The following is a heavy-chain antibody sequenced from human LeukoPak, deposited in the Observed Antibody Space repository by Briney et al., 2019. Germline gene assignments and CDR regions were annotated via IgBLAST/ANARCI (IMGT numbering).Heavy chain of an antibody. CDR2: ISGSGGNT. J-gene: IGHJ4*02. D-gene: IGHD4-17*01. V-gene: IGHV3-23*01. CDR1: GFTFSSYA. CDR3: AKRAVTTVTQIDY. Sequence: GGSLRLSCAASGFTFSSYAMSWVRQAPGKGLEWVSAISGSGGNTYYADSVKGRFTISRDNSKNTLFLQMNSLRAEDTAVYFCAKRAVTTVTQIDYWGQGTLVTVSS.